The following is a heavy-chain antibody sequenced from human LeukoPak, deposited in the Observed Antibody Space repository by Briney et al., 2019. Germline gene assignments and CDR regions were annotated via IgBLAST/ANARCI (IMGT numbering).Heavy chain of an antibody. D-gene: IGHD6-19*01. CDR3: ARDAIAVTGAFFDY. CDR1: GYSVTNYN. V-gene: IGHV1-2*02. CDR2: INLNIGGR. J-gene: IGHJ4*02. Sequence: ASVTVSFNASGYSVTNYNMHWLRQAPRQGLGWVGWINLNIGGRKYEQTFQGSVTMTRDTSISTAYMDLTSLRSDDTAVYYCARDAIAVTGAFFDYWGQGALVTVSS.